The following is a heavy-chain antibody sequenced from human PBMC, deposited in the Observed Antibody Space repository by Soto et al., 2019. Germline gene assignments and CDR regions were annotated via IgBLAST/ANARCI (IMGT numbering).Heavy chain of an antibody. CDR1: GFTFSAYY. Sequence: QVQLVESGGGLVKPGGPRRLSCAAPGFTFSAYYRSWIRQAPGKGLEWVSYISSSGSTIYYADSVKGRFTISRDNAKNSLYLQMNSLRAEDTAVYYCARGPTSSWYPGWFDPWGQGTLVTVSS. D-gene: IGHD6-13*01. CDR2: ISSSGSTI. CDR3: ARGPTSSWYPGWFDP. V-gene: IGHV3-11*01. J-gene: IGHJ5*02.